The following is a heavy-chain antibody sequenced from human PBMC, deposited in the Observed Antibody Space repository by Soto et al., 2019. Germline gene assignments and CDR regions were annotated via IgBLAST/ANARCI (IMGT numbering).Heavy chain of an antibody. V-gene: IGHV4-31*03. J-gene: IGHJ5*02. CDR1: GGSISSGGYY. D-gene: IGHD2-21*02. CDR2: IYYSGST. Sequence: QVQLQESGPGLVKPSQTLSLTCTVSGGSISSGGYYWSWIRQHPGKGLEWIGYIYYSGSTYYNPSLKSRVTIAVDTSKNQFSLKLSSVTAADTAVYYCARDQWDGGNSGNWSDPWGQGTLVTVSS. CDR3: ARDQWDGGNSGNWSDP.